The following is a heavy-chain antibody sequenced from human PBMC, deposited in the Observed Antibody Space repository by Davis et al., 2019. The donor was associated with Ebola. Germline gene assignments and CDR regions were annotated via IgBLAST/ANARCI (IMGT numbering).Heavy chain of an antibody. CDR1: GYTFSNYW. CDR3: ARRAPVPGTWGFDY. V-gene: IGHV5-51*01. CDR2: IYPGNSDT. Sequence: PGGSLRLSCEGFGYTFSNYWIAWVRQMPGNGLEWMGFIYPGNSDTRYSPSFQGQVTISADKSISTAYLQWSSLKASDSAIYYCARRAPVPGTWGFDYWGQGSLVTVSS. J-gene: IGHJ4*02. D-gene: IGHD6-19*01.